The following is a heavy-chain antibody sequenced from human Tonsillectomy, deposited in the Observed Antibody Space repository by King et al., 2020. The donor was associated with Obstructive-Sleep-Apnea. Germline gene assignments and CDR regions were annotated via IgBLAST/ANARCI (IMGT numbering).Heavy chain of an antibody. CDR2: IYYSGST. Sequence: LQLQESVPGLVKPSETLSLTCTVSGGSISSSSYYWGWIRKPPGKGLEWIGSIYYSGSTYYNPSLKSRVTISEDTSKNQFSLKLSSVTAADTAVYYCARGLDDSSGYYYPYFDYWGQGTLVTVSS. V-gene: IGHV4-39*07. CDR1: GGSISSSSYY. D-gene: IGHD3-22*01. CDR3: ARGLDDSSGYYYPYFDY. J-gene: IGHJ4*02.